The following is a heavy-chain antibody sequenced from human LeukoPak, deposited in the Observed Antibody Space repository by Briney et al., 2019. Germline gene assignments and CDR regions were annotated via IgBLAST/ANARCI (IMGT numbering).Heavy chain of an antibody. CDR2: ISGSGGST. J-gene: IGHJ4*02. D-gene: IGHD3-10*01. V-gene: IGHV3-23*01. CDR3: AKASGPSLTYGDY. CDR1: GFTVSSHY. Sequence: QPGGSLRLSCAASGFTVSSHYISWVRQAPGKGLEWVSGISGSGGSTYYADSVKGRFTISRDNSRNTVYLQMNSLRAEDTALYYCAKASGPSLTYGDYWGQGTLVTVSS.